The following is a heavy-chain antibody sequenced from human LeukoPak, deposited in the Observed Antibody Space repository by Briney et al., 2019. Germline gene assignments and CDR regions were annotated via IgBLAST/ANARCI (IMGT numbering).Heavy chain of an antibody. Sequence: GGSQRLSCAASGFKFSDHYIDWVRQAPGRGLEWVGRSRNKASSYTTEYAASVEGRFTISRDVSESSLYLQMNSLRAEDTAVYYCAKMKSKVRGVMGSWWYFDYWGQGTLVTVSS. CDR1: GFKFSDHY. J-gene: IGHJ4*02. V-gene: IGHV3-72*01. CDR2: SRNKASSYTT. CDR3: AKMKSKVRGVMGSWWYFDY. D-gene: IGHD3-10*01.